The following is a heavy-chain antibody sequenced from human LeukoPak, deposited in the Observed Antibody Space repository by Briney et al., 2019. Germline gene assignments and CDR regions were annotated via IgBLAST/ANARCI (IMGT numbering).Heavy chain of an antibody. CDR2: ISSSGSTI. Sequence: GSLRLSCAASGFTFSSYEMNWVRQAPGKGLEWVSYISSSGSTIYYADSVKGRFTISRDNAKNSLYLQMNSLRAEDTAVYYCARGSSSGWYPRYSYYMDVWGKGTTVTISS. CDR3: ARGSSSGWYPRYSYYMDV. D-gene: IGHD6-13*01. V-gene: IGHV3-48*03. CDR1: GFTFSSYE. J-gene: IGHJ6*03.